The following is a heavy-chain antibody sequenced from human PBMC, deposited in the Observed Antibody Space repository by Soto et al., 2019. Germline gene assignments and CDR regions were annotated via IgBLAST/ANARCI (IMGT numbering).Heavy chain of an antibody. CDR3: ARQGCSSTSCYGYYYYYYYMDV. CDR1: GGSISSYY. J-gene: IGHJ6*03. D-gene: IGHD2-2*01. V-gene: IGHV4-59*08. Sequence: SETLSLTCTVSGGSISSYYWSWIRQPPGKGLEWIGYIYYSGSTNYNPSLKSRVTISVDTSKNQFSLKLSSVTAADTVVYYCARQGCSSTSCYGYYYYYYYMDVWGKGTTVTV. CDR2: IYYSGST.